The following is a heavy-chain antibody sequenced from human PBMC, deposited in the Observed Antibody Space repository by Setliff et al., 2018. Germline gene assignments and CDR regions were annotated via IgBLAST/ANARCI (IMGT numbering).Heavy chain of an antibody. CDR1: GYTFTSYG. Sequence: ASVKVSCKSSGYTFTSYGISWMRQAPGQGLEWMGWSSAYNGKTQYAQKFQGRVTMTTDTSTSTAYMELSGLRYADSAIYYCIMNMVRPVTGLDCWGPGTLVTVSS. CDR2: SSAYNGKT. D-gene: IGHD2-8*01. V-gene: IGHV1-18*01. J-gene: IGHJ4*02. CDR3: IMNMVRPVTGLDC.